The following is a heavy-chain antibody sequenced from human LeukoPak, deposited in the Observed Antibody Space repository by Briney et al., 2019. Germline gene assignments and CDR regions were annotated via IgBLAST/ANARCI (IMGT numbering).Heavy chain of an antibody. V-gene: IGHV4-34*01. CDR3: AREWWEAAAGTGYFQH. CDR1: GGSFSGYY. D-gene: IGHD6-13*01. Sequence: PSETLSLTCAVYGGSFSGYYWSWIRQPPGKGLEWIGKINHSGSTNYNPSLKSRVTMSVDTSKNQFSLKLSSVTAADTAVYYCAREWWEAAAGTGYFQHWGQGTLVTVSS. J-gene: IGHJ1*01. CDR2: INHSGST.